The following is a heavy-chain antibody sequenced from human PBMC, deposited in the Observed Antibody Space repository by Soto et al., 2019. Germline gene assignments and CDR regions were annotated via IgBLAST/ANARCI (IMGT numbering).Heavy chain of an antibody. J-gene: IGHJ4*02. CDR3: ARHGGRHSGGIDY. Sequence: QVQLVQSGAEVKKPGSSVKVSCKASGGTFSSYSINWVRQAPGQGLEWMGEIIPIFGTANYAQKFQGRATITADETTSTAYMELSSLRAEDTAVYYCARHGGRHSGGIDYWGQGTLVTVSS. D-gene: IGHD1-26*01. V-gene: IGHV1-69*01. CDR2: IIPIFGTA. CDR1: GGTFSSYS.